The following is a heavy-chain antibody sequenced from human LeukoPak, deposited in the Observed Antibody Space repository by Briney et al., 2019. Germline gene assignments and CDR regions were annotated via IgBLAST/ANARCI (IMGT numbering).Heavy chain of an antibody. CDR1: GFTFSSYG. D-gene: IGHD3-22*01. Sequence: GRSLRLSCGVSGFTFSSYGMDWVRQSPGKGLEWVAVISYDGSNKYYADSVKGRFTISPDNSKNTLYLQMNSLRAEDTALYYCARELYYYDSSGSAGNAFGIWGQGTMVTVSS. V-gene: IGHV3-30*03. CDR2: ISYDGSNK. CDR3: ARELYYYDSSGSAGNAFGI. J-gene: IGHJ3*02.